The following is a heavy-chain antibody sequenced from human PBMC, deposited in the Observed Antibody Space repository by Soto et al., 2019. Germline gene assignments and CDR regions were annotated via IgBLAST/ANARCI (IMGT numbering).Heavy chain of an antibody. J-gene: IGHJ3*02. CDR1: GRSVSSGSYY. Sequence: QVQLQESGPGLVKPSETLSLTCTVSGRSVSSGSYYWTWIRQSPGKGLEWVGYIYYNGATSYKPSPKSRVTISRDTSKNQFSLKLPSVTAADTAVYYCARNDAACDIWGQVTMVSVSS. CDR3: ARNDAACDI. CDR2: IYYNGAT. V-gene: IGHV4-61*01.